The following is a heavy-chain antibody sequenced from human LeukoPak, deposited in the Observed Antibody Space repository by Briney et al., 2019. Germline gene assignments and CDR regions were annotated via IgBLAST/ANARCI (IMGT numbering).Heavy chain of an antibody. Sequence: GGSLRLSCAASGFTFSSYAMSWVRQAPGKGLEWVSAISGSGGSTYYADSVKGRFTISRDNSKNTLYLQMNSLRAEDTAVYYCAKSRPIVVVVAATGGPAFDIWGQGTMVTVSS. D-gene: IGHD2-15*01. CDR1: GFTFSSYA. V-gene: IGHV3-23*01. J-gene: IGHJ3*02. CDR2: ISGSGGST. CDR3: AKSRPIVVVVAATGGPAFDI.